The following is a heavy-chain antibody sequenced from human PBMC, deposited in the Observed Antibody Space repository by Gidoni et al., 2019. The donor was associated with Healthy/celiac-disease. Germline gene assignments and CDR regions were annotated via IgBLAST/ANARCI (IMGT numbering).Heavy chain of an antibody. CDR2: ISYDGSNK. Sequence: QVQLVESGGGVVQPGRSLSLSCAASGFTLRSYAMPWVRQAPGKGLEWVAVISYDGSNKYYADSVKGRFTISRDNSKNTLYLQMNSLRAEDTAVYYCARERSEYSSSSGDYYGMDVWGQGTTVTVSS. V-gene: IGHV3-30*04. CDR3: ARERSEYSSSSGDYYGMDV. J-gene: IGHJ6*02. CDR1: GFTLRSYA. D-gene: IGHD6-6*01.